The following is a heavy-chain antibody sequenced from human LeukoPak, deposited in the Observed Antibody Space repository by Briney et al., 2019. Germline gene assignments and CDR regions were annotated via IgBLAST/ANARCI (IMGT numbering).Heavy chain of an antibody. D-gene: IGHD2-2*01. CDR1: GFTFSNVW. CDR3: TTDLSRSYFGS. J-gene: IGHJ4*02. CDR2: IKTKTDGGTT. V-gene: IGHV3-15*01. Sequence: GGSLRLSCTASGFTFSNVWMSWVRQAPGKGLEWVGRIKTKTDGGTTDYAAPVKGRFTISRDDSKNTLYLQMNSLKTDDTAVYYCTTDLSRSYFGSWGQGTLVTVSS.